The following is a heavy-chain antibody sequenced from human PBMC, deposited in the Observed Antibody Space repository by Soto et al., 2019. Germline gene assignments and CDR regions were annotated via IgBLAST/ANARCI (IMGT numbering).Heavy chain of an antibody. J-gene: IGHJ3*02. CDR3: EREVAPDAFDI. Sequence: TSETLSLTCTVSGGSISSGGYYWSWIRQHPGKGLEWIGYIYYSGSTYHNPSLKSRVTISVDTSKNQFSLKLSSVTAADTAVYYCEREVAPDAFDIWGQGTMVTVSS. CDR2: IYYSGST. CDR1: GGSISSGGYY. V-gene: IGHV4-31*03. D-gene: IGHD2-15*01.